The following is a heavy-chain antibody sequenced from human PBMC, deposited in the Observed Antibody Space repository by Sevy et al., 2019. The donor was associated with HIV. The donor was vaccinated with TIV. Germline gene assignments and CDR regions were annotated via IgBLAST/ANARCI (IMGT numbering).Heavy chain of an antibody. D-gene: IGHD3-22*01. V-gene: IGHV3-23*01. J-gene: IGHJ4*02. Sequence: GGSLRLSCAASGFTFNSYAMGWVRQAPGKGLEWVSGISGSGGSTYYADSVKGRFTISRDNSKNTLYLQMKSLRAEDTAAYYCASTIDYDSSGYYFNFDSGARESWSPSPQ. CDR3: ASTIDYDSSGYYFNFDS. CDR2: ISGSGGST. CDR1: GFTFNSYA.